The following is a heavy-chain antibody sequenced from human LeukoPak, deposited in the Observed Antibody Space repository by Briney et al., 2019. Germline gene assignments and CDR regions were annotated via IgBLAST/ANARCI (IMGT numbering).Heavy chain of an antibody. CDR3: ARATDYYYYGMDV. Sequence: GGSLRLSCAASEFTFSKFPMGWVRQAPGRGLEWVSAISASGDVTFHADSVRGRFTISRDNSKNTLYLQMNSLRAEDTAVYYCARATDYYYYGMDVWGQGTTVTVSS. CDR1: EFTFSKFP. CDR2: ISASGDVT. V-gene: IGHV3-23*01. J-gene: IGHJ6*02.